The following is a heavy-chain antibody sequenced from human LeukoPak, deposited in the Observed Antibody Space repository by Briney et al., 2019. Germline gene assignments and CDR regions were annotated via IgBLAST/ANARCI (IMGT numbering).Heavy chain of an antibody. Sequence: PGGSLRLSCAASEFTFSSYAMSWVRQAPGKGLEWVSAISGSGGSTYYADSVKGRFTVSRDNSKNTLYLQMNSLRAEDTAVYYCAKGRITMIVVSDYWGQGTLVTVSS. CDR1: EFTFSSYA. J-gene: IGHJ4*02. CDR3: AKGRITMIVVSDY. CDR2: ISGSGGST. V-gene: IGHV3-23*01. D-gene: IGHD3-22*01.